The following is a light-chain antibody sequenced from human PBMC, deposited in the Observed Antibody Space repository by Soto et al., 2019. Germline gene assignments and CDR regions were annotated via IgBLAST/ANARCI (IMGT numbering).Light chain of an antibody. Sequence: SVLTQPRSVSGSPGQSVTISCTGTSSDVGGYNYVSWYQQHPGKAPKLMIYDVTKRPSGVPDRFSGSKSDNTASLTISGLQAEDEADYYCCSYAGTYIVVFGTGTKVTVL. J-gene: IGLJ1*01. V-gene: IGLV2-11*01. CDR3: CSYAGTYIVV. CDR1: SSDVGGYNY. CDR2: DVT.